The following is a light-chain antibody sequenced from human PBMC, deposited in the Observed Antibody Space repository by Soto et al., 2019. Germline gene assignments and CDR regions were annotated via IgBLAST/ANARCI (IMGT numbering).Light chain of an antibody. Sequence: EIVLTQSPGTLSLSPGERATLSCRASQSVSSAYLAWYQQIPGQAPRLLIYGASSRAAGIPDRFSGSGYGTDFTLTISGLEPEDCAVYYCQQSGSSFYTFGQGTKLEIK. CDR1: QSVSSAY. J-gene: IGKJ2*01. V-gene: IGKV3-20*01. CDR3: QQSGSSFYT. CDR2: GAS.